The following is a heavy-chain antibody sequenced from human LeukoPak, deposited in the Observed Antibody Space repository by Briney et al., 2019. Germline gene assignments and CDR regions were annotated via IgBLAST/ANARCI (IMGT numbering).Heavy chain of an antibody. J-gene: IGHJ5*02. V-gene: IGHV5-51*01. CDR3: ARQRGASGTVNWFDP. Sequence: GESLEIPFQTSGYRLTTYWLGWVRPSPGTGPGWVGAFQPHDSDPRYPPSFQGQVAISADRSIRTAYLKWNSLKASDTGMYYCARQRGASGTVNWFDPCGQGNLVTVSS. CDR2: FQPHDSDP. CDR1: GYRLTTYW. D-gene: IGHD3-10*01.